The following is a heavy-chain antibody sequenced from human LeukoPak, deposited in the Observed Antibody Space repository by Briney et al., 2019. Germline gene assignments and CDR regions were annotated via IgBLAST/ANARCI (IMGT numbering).Heavy chain of an antibody. J-gene: IGHJ4*02. CDR2: IFYSGST. Sequence: PSETLSLTCAVSGGSISSGSYYWGWVRQPPGKGLEYIGTIFYSGSTYYNPSLKGRVTMSVDTSKNHFSLKLSSVTAADTAVFYCARLTFFTYYYDSSDYKGFYFDYWGQGSLVTVSS. D-gene: IGHD3-22*01. V-gene: IGHV4-39*02. CDR1: GGSISSGSYY. CDR3: ARLTFFTYYYDSSDYKGFYFDY.